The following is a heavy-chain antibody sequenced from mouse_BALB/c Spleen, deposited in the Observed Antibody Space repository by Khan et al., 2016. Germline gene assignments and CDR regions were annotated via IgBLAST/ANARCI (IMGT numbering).Heavy chain of an antibody. J-gene: IGHJ1*01. CDR2: INPDSSKI. V-gene: IGHV4-1*02. CDR1: GFDFSRYW. Sequence: EVKLLESGGGLVQPGGSLKLSCAASGFDFSRYWMSWVRQAPGKGLEWIGEINPDSSKINYTPSLKDKFIISRDNAKNTLYLQMSKVRSEDTDLYYCASTFWYFDVWGAGTTVTVSS. CDR3: ASTFWYFDV.